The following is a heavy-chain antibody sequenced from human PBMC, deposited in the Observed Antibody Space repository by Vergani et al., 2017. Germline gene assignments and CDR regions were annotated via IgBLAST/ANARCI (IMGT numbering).Heavy chain of an antibody. CDR1: GFTFSSYA. D-gene: IGHD5-12*01. CDR2: ISSSSSYI. V-gene: IGHV3-21*01. J-gene: IGHJ4*02. Sequence: EVQLLESGGGLVQPGGSLRLSCAASGFTFSSYAMSWVRQAPGKGLEWVSAISSSSSYIYYADSVKGRFTISRDNAKNSLYLQMNSLRAEDTAVYYCARIYVGGYDSLDYWGQGTLVTVSS. CDR3: ARIYVGGYDSLDY.